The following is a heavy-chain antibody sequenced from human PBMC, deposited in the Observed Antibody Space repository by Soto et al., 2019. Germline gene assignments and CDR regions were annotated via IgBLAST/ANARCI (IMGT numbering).Heavy chain of an antibody. V-gene: IGHV4-59*01. CDR1: GGSISSYY. D-gene: IGHD3-3*01. CDR2: IYYSGST. Sequence: ASETLSLTCTVSGGSISSYYWSWIRQPPGKGLEWIGYIYYSGSTNYNPSLKSRVTISVDTSTNQFSLKLSSVTAADTAVYYCARGITMRLYYGMDVWGQGTTVTVSS. J-gene: IGHJ6*02. CDR3: ARGITMRLYYGMDV.